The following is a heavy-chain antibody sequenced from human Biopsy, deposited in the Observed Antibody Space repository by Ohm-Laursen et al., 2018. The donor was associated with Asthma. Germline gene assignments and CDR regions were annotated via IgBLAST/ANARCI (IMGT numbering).Heavy chain of an antibody. CDR1: EFTFSNYG. V-gene: IGHV3-30*18. J-gene: IGHJ4*02. CDR2: ISFDGSNK. Sequence: RSLRLSCAASEFTFSNYGMHWVRQAPGKGLDWVAVISFDGSNKNYTDSVKGRFTISRDNSRNTLHLQMNSLRAEDTAVYYCAKDVFPGWELRRGPDYWGQGTLVTVSS. CDR3: AKDVFPGWELRRGPDY. D-gene: IGHD1-26*01.